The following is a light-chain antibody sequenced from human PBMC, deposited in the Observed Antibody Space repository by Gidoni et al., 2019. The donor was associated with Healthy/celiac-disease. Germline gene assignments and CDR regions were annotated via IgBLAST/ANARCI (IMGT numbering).Light chain of an antibody. CDR1: QCVSSY. Sequence: EIVLTQSPATLSLSPWERATLSCRSSQCVSSYLAWYQQKPGQAPSLLIYYASNRATGIPARFSGSGSGTDFTLTSSSLEPEDFAVYYCHQRSNWLWTFGQXTKVEIK. V-gene: IGKV3-11*01. CDR3: HQRSNWLWT. J-gene: IGKJ1*01. CDR2: YAS.